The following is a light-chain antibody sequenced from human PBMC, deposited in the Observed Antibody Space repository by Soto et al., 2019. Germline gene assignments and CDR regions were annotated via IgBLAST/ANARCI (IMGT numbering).Light chain of an antibody. V-gene: IGLV2-23*02. CDR2: EVS. CDR1: SSDVGSYNL. CDR3: CSYAGSSTFPYV. J-gene: IGLJ1*01. Sequence: QSVLTQPASVSGSPGQSITISCTGTSSDVGSYNLVSWYQQHPGKAPKLMIYEVSKRPSGVSNRFSGSKSGNTASLTISGLQAEDEADYCCCSYAGSSTFPYVFGTGTKLTVL.